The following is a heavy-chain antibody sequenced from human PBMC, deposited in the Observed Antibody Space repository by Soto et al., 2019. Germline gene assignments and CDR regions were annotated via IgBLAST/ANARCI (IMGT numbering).Heavy chain of an antibody. CDR2: IIPLFGKP. CDR1: GVTFSTSG. V-gene: IGHV1-69*01. Sequence: QVQLVQSGAEVKKPGSSLKVSCKTSGVTFSTSGISWVRQGPGQGLEWMGGIIPLFGKPKYAPQFQGRVSITADGSATTTYLDFSGLRSDDTAIYYCARVPPSILGGGNCYRLDSYFDSWGQGSQVVVSS. J-gene: IGHJ4*03. CDR3: ARVPPSILGGGNCYRLDSYFDS. D-gene: IGHD2-21*01.